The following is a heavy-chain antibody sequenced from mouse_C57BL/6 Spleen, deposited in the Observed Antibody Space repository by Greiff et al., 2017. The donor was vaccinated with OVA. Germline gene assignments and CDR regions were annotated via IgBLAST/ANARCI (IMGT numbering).Heavy chain of an antibody. V-gene: IGHV1-69*01. CDR2: IDPSDSYT. CDR3: ARAPTVVAPVYFDY. D-gene: IGHD1-1*01. Sequence: QVQLQQPGAELVMPGASVKLSCKASGYTFTSYWMHWVKQRPGQGLEWIGGIDPSDSYTNYTQKFKGKSTLTVDKSSSTAYMQLSSPTSEDSAVNYCARAPTVVAPVYFDYWGQGTTLTVSS. CDR1: GYTFTSYW. J-gene: IGHJ2*01.